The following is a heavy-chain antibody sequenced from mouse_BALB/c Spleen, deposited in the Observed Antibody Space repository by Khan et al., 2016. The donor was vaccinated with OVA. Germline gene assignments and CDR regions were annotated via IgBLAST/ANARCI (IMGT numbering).Heavy chain of an antibody. D-gene: IGHD2-14*01. CDR1: GYTFTSYT. CDR3: VRDGAYHRNDGWVAY. J-gene: IGHJ3*01. V-gene: IGHV1-4*01. CDR2: INPSNGYT. Sequence: QIQLVQSGAELARPGASVKMSCKASGYTFTSYTIHWIKKRPGQGLEWIGYINPSNGYTNYNQKFKDKATLTTDKSSTTAYLQLSSLTSDDSAVYTCVRDGAYHRNDGWVAYWGQGTLVTVSA.